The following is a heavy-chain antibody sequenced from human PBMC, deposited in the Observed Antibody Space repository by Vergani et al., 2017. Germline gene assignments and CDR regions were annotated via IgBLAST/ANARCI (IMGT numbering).Heavy chain of an antibody. J-gene: IGHJ4*02. D-gene: IGHD2/OR15-2a*01. CDR3: ARAVEESMFLLCFVE. V-gene: IGHV1-46*03. Sequence: QVQLVQSGAEVKKPGASVKVSCKASGYTFTSYYMHWVRQAPGQGLEWMGIINPSGGSTSYAQKFQGRVTMTRDTSTSTVYMELSSLRSADTAVYYCARAVEESMFLLCFVEGGEGCLVTVSS. CDR2: INPSGGST. CDR1: GYTFTSYY.